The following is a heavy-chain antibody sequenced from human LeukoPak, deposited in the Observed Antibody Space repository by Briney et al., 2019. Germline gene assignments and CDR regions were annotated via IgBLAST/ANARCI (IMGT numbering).Heavy chain of an antibody. D-gene: IGHD4-17*01. CDR2: IYYSEST. CDR3: ARLAYGDYGGYFGY. J-gene: IGHJ4*02. Sequence: SETLSLTCTVSGGSISSSYWSWIRQSPGKRLEWIGYIYYSESTNYNPSLNSRVALSVDPSKSQFSLRLSSVTAADTAVYYCARLAYGDYGGYFGYWGQGAQVIVSS. V-gene: IGHV4-59*08. CDR1: GGSISSSY.